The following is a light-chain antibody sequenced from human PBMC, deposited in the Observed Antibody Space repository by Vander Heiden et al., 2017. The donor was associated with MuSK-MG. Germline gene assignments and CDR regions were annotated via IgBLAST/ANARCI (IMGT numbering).Light chain of an antibody. Sequence: DIQMTQSPSSLSASVGDRVTLTCRASQSIATYLSWYQQKPGKAPKLLIYAASTLQSGVPPRFSGSGSGTDFTLTSSGLQPEDFATYYCQQSSGTPRYTFGQGTKLEI. CDR3: QQSSGTPRYT. CDR1: QSIATY. J-gene: IGKJ2*01. CDR2: AAS. V-gene: IGKV1-39*01.